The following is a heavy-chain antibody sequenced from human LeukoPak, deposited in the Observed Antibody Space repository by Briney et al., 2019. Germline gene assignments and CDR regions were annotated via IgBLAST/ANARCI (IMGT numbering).Heavy chain of an antibody. CDR3: AKDRASSWSLDY. CDR2: ISYDANTK. V-gene: IGHV3-30*18. CDR1: GFTFSSDG. J-gene: IGHJ4*02. D-gene: IGHD6-13*01. Sequence: PGRSLRLSCAASGFTFSSDGMHWVRQAPGKGLEWLTFISYDANTKYYSDSVRGRFTVSRDNSKNTMCLQMNSLRPEDTAMYYCAKDRASSWSLDYWGQGNLVTVSS.